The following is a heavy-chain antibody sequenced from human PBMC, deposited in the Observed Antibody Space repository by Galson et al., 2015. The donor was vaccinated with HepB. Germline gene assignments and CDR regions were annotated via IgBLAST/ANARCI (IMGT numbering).Heavy chain of an antibody. D-gene: IGHD2-21*02. Sequence: ASGYTFTGYYMHWVRQAPGQGLEWMGWINPNSGGTNYAQKFQGRVTMTRDTSISTAYMELSRLRSDDTAVYYCATGALLSYYYYYMDVWGKGTTVTVSS. J-gene: IGHJ6*03. CDR2: INPNSGGT. V-gene: IGHV1-2*02. CDR3: ATGALLSYYYYYMDV. CDR1: GYTFTGYY.